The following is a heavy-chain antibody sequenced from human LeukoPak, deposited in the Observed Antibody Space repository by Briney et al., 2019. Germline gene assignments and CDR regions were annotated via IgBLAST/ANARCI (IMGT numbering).Heavy chain of an antibody. Sequence: PGGSLRLSCAASGFTFSSYSMNWVRQAPGKGLEWVSYISSSGSTIYYADSVKGRFTISRDNAKNSLYLQMNSLRAEDTAVYYCAREEWELPVDYWGQGTLVTVSS. V-gene: IGHV3-48*04. CDR2: ISSSGSTI. CDR3: AREEWELPVDY. CDR1: GFTFSSYS. J-gene: IGHJ4*02. D-gene: IGHD1-26*01.